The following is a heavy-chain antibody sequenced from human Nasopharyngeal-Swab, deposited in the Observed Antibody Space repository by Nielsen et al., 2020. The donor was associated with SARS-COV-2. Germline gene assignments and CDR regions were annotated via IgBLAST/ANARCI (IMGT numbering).Heavy chain of an antibody. V-gene: IGHV3-48*04. J-gene: IGHJ3*02. CDR3: ARVNLYYYDSSGYYSEVFDI. Sequence: WIRQPPGKGLEWVSYISSSSSTIYYADSVKGRFAISRDNAKNSLYLQMNSLRAEDTAVYYCARVNLYYYDSSGYYSEVFDIWGQGTMVTVS. CDR2: ISSSSSTI. D-gene: IGHD3-22*01.